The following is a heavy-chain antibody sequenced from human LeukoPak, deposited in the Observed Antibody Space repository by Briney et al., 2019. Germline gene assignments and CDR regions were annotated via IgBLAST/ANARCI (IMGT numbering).Heavy chain of an antibody. J-gene: IGHJ4*02. D-gene: IGHD6-19*01. Sequence: PGGSLRLSCAASGFTFSSYSMNWVRQAPGKGLEWVSSISSSSSYIYYADSVKGRFTISRDNAKNSLYLQMNSLRAEDTAVYYCARDRRGQWLVGYWGQGTLVTVSS. CDR3: ARDRRGQWLVGY. V-gene: IGHV3-21*01. CDR1: GFTFSSYS. CDR2: ISSSSSYI.